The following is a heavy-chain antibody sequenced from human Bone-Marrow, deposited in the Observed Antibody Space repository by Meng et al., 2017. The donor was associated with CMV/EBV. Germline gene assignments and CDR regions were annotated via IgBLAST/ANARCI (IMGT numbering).Heavy chain of an antibody. D-gene: IGHD2-15*01. CDR3: ARSPYCSGGSCRPHNYFDY. CDR2: IYHSGST. V-gene: IGHV4-38-2*02. Sequence: GSLRLSCTVSGYSISSGYYWGWIRQPPGKGLEWIGSIYHSGSTYYNPSLKSRVTIPVDTSKNQFSLKLYTVIAADTAVYYCARSPYCSGGSCRPHNYFDYWGQGTLVTVSS. CDR1: GYSISSGYY. J-gene: IGHJ4*02.